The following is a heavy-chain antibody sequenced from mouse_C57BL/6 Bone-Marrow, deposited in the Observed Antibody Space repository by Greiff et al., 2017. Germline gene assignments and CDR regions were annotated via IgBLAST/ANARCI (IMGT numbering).Heavy chain of an antibody. CDR1: GYTFTSYW. V-gene: IGHV1-55*01. CDR2: IYPGSGST. Sequence: VQLQQPGAELVKPGASVKMSCKASGYTFTSYWITWVKQRPGQGLEWIGDIYPGSGSTNYNEKFKSKATLTVDTSSSTAYMQLSRLTSEDSAVYYCARRGAYYYGSSYFWYFDVWGTGTTVTVSS. D-gene: IGHD1-1*01. CDR3: ARRGAYYYGSSYFWYFDV. J-gene: IGHJ1*03.